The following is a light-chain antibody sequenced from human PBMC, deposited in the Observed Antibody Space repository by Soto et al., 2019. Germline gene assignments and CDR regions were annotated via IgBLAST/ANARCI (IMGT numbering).Light chain of an antibody. CDR2: DVT. J-gene: IGLJ1*01. Sequence: QSALTQPDSVSGSPGQSITISCTGTSSDVGGYNYVSWYRQLPGKAPKLMIYDVTIRPSGVSNRFSGSKSGNTASLTISGLQAEDEADYYCSSYRSSSTPDVFGTGTKLTVL. V-gene: IGLV2-14*01. CDR3: SSYRSSSTPDV. CDR1: SSDVGGYNY.